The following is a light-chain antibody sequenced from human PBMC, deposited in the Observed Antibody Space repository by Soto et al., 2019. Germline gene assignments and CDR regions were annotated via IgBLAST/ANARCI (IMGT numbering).Light chain of an antibody. J-gene: IGLJ1*01. CDR2: DVS. V-gene: IGLV2-14*01. CDR3: SSYTSSSTLYV. Sequence: QSVLTQPASVSGSPGQSITISCTGTSSDVGANNYVSWYQQHPGKAPKLMIYDVSNRPSGVSNRFSGSKSGNTASLNISGFQVEDEADYYCSSYTSSSTLYVFGTGTKVTVL. CDR1: SSDVGANNY.